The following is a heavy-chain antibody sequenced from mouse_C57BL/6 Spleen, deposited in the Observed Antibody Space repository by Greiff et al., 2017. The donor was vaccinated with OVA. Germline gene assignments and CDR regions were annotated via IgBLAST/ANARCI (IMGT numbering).Heavy chain of an antibody. J-gene: IGHJ4*01. D-gene: IGHD2-4*01. CDR1: GFTFSSYG. Sequence: EVQGVESGGDLVKPGGSLKLSCAASGFTFSSYGMSWVRQTPDKRLEWVATISSGGSYTYYPDSVKGRFTISRDNAKNTLYLQMSSLKSEDTAMYYCARHQIYYDYDGVMDYWGQGTSVTVSS. CDR3: ARHQIYYDYDGVMDY. V-gene: IGHV5-6*01. CDR2: ISSGGSYT.